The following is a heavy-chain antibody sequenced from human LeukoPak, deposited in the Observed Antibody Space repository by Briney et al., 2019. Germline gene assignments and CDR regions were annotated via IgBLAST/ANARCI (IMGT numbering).Heavy chain of an antibody. D-gene: IGHD2-2*01. CDR3: VRIYCTSSSCYDYYYYYMDV. Sequence: PSETLSLTCTVSGASISSHYWTWIRQSPGKGLEWIGYIFHGVSTNYNPSLKSRVTMSVDTSKKQLSLKVRSVTAADTAVYYCVRIYCTSSSCYDYYYYYMDVWGKGTTVIASS. CDR1: GASISSHY. J-gene: IGHJ6*03. CDR2: IFHGVST. V-gene: IGHV4-59*08.